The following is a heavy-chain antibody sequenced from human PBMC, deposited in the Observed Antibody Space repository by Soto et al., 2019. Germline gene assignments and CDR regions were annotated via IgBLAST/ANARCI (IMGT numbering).Heavy chain of an antibody. D-gene: IGHD2-2*01. CDR1: GGSISSGGYY. CDR3: AKAGSVVPAAMEGTNWFDP. J-gene: IGHJ5*02. Sequence: SETLSLTCTVSGGSISSGGYYWSWIRQHPGKGLEWIGYIYYSGSTYYNPSLKSRVTISVDTSKNQFSLKLSSVTAADTAVYYCAKAGSVVPAAMEGTNWFDPWGQGTLVTVSS. CDR2: IYYSGST. V-gene: IGHV4-31*03.